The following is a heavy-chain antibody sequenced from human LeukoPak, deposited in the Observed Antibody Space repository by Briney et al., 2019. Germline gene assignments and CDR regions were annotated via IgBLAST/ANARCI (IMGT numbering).Heavy chain of an antibody. CDR2: IYTSGST. Sequence: SETLSLTCTVSGGSISSGSYYWSWIRQPAGKGLEWIGRIYTSGSTNYNPSLKSRVTISVDTSKNQFSLKLSSVTAADTAVYYCAGDGPYDSSGYIRNYWGQGTLVTVSS. CDR3: AGDGPYDSSGYIRNY. V-gene: IGHV4-61*02. J-gene: IGHJ4*02. CDR1: GGSISSGSYY. D-gene: IGHD3-22*01.